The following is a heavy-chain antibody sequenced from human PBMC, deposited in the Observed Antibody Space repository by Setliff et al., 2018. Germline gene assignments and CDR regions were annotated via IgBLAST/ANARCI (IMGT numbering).Heavy chain of an antibody. D-gene: IGHD2-2*01. CDR3: ARGRMRGSCSGPSCTYDAFDI. J-gene: IGHJ3*02. V-gene: IGHV4-34*01. CDR2: VSHSGST. CDR1: GGSFSNYY. Sequence: LTCAVYGGSFSNYYWSWIRQPPGKGLEWLGEVSHSGSTNYNPSLKSRVTMSVDTSKNQFSLKLNSVTAADTAVYYCARGRMRGSCSGPSCTYDAFDIWGQGTPVTVSS.